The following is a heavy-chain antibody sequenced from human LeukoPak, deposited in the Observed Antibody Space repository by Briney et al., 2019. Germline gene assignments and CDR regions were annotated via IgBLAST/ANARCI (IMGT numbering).Heavy chain of an antibody. CDR3: ASEQQLEGYFDY. CDR2: INTDGSST. CDR1: GFNFSSYW. J-gene: IGHJ4*02. V-gene: IGHV3-74*01. Sequence: GGSLRLSCAGSGFNFSSYWMHWVRQAPGKGLVWVSRINTDGSSTSYADSVKGRFAISRDNAKNTLYLQMNSLRAEDTAVYYCASEQQLEGYFDYWGQGTLVTVSS. D-gene: IGHD6-13*01.